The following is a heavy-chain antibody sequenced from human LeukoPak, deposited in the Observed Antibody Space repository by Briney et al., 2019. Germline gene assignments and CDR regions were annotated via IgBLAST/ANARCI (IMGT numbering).Heavy chain of an antibody. Sequence: GASVKVSCKTSGYSFILYGISWVRQAPGQGPEWMGWISTSTGDTKYTQKFQGRVTLTTDTSTSTAYMELSSLRSDDTAVYYCARAHGTIWPPAPIDYWGQGTLVTVSS. CDR3: ARAHGTIWPPAPIDY. CDR2: ISTSTGDT. CDR1: GYSFILYG. V-gene: IGHV1-18*01. J-gene: IGHJ4*02.